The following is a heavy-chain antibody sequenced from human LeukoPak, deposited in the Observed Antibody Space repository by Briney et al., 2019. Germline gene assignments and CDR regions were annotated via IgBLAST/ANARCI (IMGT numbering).Heavy chain of an antibody. D-gene: IGHD3-9*01. Sequence: PSETLSLTCAVDGGSFSGYYWSWIRQPPGKGLEWIGEINHSGSTNYNPSLKSRVTISVDTSKNQFSLKLSSVTAADTAVYYCARSGDILTGYCFDYWGQGTLVTVSS. CDR2: INHSGST. CDR1: GGSFSGYY. CDR3: ARSGDILTGYCFDY. V-gene: IGHV4-34*01. J-gene: IGHJ4*02.